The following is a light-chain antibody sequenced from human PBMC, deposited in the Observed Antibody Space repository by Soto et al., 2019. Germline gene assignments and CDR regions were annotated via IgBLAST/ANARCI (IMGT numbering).Light chain of an antibody. Sequence: SALTQPASVSGSPGQSITISCTGTSSDVGGYNFVSWYQQYPGKAPKLIIYEVSNRPSGVSNRFSGSKSGNTASLTISGLQAEDEADYYCSSYTSCSSYVFGTGTKLTVL. CDR2: EVS. J-gene: IGLJ1*01. V-gene: IGLV2-14*01. CDR1: SSDVGGYNF. CDR3: SSYTSCSSYV.